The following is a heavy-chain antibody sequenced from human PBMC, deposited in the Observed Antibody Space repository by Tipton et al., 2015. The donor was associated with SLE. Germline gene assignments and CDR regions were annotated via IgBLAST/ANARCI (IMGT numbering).Heavy chain of an antibody. J-gene: IGHJ2*01. CDR2: IYYSGSP. CDR1: GGSIISSSHY. CDR3: ARRGVGATDWYFDL. D-gene: IGHD1-26*01. Sequence: TLSLTCTVSGGSIISSSHYWGWIRQPPGKGLEYIGSIYYSGSPYYNPSLKSRVTISLDTSKNQFSLKLGSVTAADTAVYYCARRGVGATDWYFDLWGRGTLVTVSS. V-gene: IGHV4-39*01.